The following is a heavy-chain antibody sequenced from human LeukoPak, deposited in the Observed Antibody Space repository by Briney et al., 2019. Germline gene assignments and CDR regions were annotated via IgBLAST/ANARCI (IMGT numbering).Heavy chain of an antibody. D-gene: IGHD5-24*01. CDR1: GYTFTSYY. J-gene: IGHJ5*02. CDR3: ARDARDAGFDP. V-gene: IGHV1-46*01. CDR2: INPSDGST. Sequence: ASVTVPCKTSGYTFTSYYMHWVRQAPGQGLEWMGIINPSDGSTRYAQKFQGRVTMTRDMSTSTVYMELSSLRSEDTAVYYCARDARDAGFDPWGQGTLVTVSS.